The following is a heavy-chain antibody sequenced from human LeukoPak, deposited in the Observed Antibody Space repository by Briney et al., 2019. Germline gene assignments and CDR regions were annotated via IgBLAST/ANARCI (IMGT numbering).Heavy chain of an antibody. J-gene: IGHJ4*02. CDR3: AREGGSGRTAEDGY. V-gene: IGHV3-33*01. D-gene: IGHD6-19*01. CDR1: GFTFSRYG. Sequence: PGRSLRLSCAASGFTFSRYGIHWVRQAPGKGLEWVAVIWSDGSNKYYADSVKGRFTISRDNSKNTVYLEMNSLRAEDTAVYYCAREGGSGRTAEDGYWGQGTLATVSS. CDR2: IWSDGSNK.